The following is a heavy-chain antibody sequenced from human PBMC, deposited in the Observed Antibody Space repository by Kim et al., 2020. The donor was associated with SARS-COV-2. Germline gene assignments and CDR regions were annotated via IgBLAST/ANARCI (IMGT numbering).Heavy chain of an antibody. CDR2: ISGSGGST. D-gene: IGHD2-2*01. J-gene: IGHJ6*02. CDR3: ANFAAAAMGTVYYYGMDV. V-gene: IGHV3-23*01. CDR1: GFTFSSYA. Sequence: GGSLRLSCAASGFTFSSYAMSWVRQAPGKGLEWVSAISGSGGSTYYADSVKGRFTISRDNSKNTLYLQMNSLRAEDTAVYYCANFAAAAMGTVYYYGMDVWGQGTTVTVSS.